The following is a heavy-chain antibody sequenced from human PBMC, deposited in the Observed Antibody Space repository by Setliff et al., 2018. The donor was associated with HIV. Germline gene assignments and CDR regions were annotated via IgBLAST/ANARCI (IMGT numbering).Heavy chain of an antibody. D-gene: IGHD2-8*01. V-gene: IGHV4-39*07. CDR1: GGPISSDNYF. Sequence: SETLSLTCTVAGGPISSDNYFWAWIRQPPGKGLEWIGSIFYTGSTYYNGSLNSRLAISVDTSKNQFSLQVTSVTAADTAVYYCARDPYCPNTCYEDFTFDSWGQGTLVTVSS. CDR3: ARDPYCPNTCYEDFTFDS. CDR2: IFYTGST. J-gene: IGHJ4*02.